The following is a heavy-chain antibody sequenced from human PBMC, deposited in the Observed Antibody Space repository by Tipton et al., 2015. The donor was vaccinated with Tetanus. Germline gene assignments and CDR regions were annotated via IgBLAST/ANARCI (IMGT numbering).Heavy chain of an antibody. CDR2: IYSGGST. D-gene: IGHD6-13*01. CDR1: GFTVSSNY. V-gene: IGHV3-53*01. J-gene: IGHJ4*02. Sequence: PRLSCAASGFTVSSNYMSWVRQAPGKGLEWVSVIYSGGSTYYADSVKGRFTISRDNSKNTLYLQMNSLRAEDTAVYYCAAGGYSSPKLDYWGQGTLVTVSS. CDR3: AAGGYSSPKLDY.